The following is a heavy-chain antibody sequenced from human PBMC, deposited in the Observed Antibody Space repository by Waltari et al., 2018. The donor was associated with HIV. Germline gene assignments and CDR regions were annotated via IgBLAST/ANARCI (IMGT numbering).Heavy chain of an antibody. D-gene: IGHD2-2*01. J-gene: IGHJ4*02. CDR2: ISHNGIT. V-gene: IGHV4-38-2*02. Sequence: QVQLQESGPGMVKPSETLSLICSGSSYSIKNGYNWSWIRQPPGKGLEWIGAISHNGITYYNPYNASLKSRVIISSHTSNNQFSLTLNSVTAEDTAVYYCSREWYCSTSACRYYFDYWGRGALVTVSS. CDR1: SYSIKNGYN. CDR3: SREWYCSTSACRYYFDY.